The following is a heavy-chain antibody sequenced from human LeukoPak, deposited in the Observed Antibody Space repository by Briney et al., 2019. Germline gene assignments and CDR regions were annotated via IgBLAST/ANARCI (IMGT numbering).Heavy chain of an antibody. CDR3: AKGVVPYCTNGVCYRKGHYYGMDV. CDR2: ISGNGGST. V-gene: IGHV3-23*01. D-gene: IGHD2-8*01. Sequence: GGSLRLSCAASGFTFSTYVMSWVRQAPGKGLEWVSAISGNGGSTYYADSVKGRFTISRDNSKNTLYLQMNSLRAEDTAVYYCAKGVVPYCTNGVCYRKGHYYGMDVWGQGTTVTVSS. CDR1: GFTFSTYV. J-gene: IGHJ6*02.